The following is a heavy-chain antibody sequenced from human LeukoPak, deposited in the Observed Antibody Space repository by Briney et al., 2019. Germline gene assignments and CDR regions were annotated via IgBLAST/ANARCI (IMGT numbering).Heavy chain of an antibody. CDR2: ISPNTGGT. CDR3: ARDRPIDY. V-gene: IGHV1-2*02. J-gene: IGHJ4*02. CDR1: GYTFTGYY. Sequence: ASVKVSCKASGYTFTGYYIHWVRQAPGQGLEWMGWISPNTGGTNYEQKFQGRVTMTRDTSISTAYMELSSLKSDDTAVYYCARDRPIDYWGQGTLVTVSS.